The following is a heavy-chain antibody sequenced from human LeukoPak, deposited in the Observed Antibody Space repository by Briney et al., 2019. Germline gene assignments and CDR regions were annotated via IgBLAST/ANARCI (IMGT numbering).Heavy chain of an antibody. Sequence: SETLSLTCTVSGGSISSYYWSWTRQTPGKGLEWIGYIYYSGSTNYNPSLKSRVTISVDTSKNQFSLKLSSVTAADTAVYYCARQRDGYNYGRFDYWGQGTLVTVSS. CDR3: ARQRDGYNYGRFDY. V-gene: IGHV4-59*08. CDR1: GGSISSYY. D-gene: IGHD5-24*01. CDR2: IYYSGST. J-gene: IGHJ4*02.